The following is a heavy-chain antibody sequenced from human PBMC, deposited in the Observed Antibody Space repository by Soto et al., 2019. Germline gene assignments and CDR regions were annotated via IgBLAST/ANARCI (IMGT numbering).Heavy chain of an antibody. CDR1: GGTFSTYA. J-gene: IGHJ6*02. Sequence: ASVKVSWKASGGTFSTYAVMWVREAPGQGLEWMGGIIPISGTTYYAQRFQGTVTLTADEPTSTTYMELSSVKPDDTAVYYCARGYCSGGNCYSGMDVWGQGTTVTVSS. V-gene: IGHV1-69*13. CDR2: IIPISGTT. D-gene: IGHD2-15*01. CDR3: ARGYCSGGNCYSGMDV.